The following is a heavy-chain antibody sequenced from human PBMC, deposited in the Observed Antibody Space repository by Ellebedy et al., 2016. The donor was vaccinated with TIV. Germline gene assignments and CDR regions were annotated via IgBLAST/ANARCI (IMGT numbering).Heavy chain of an antibody. D-gene: IGHD6-13*01. J-gene: IGHJ4*02. V-gene: IGHV3-33*08. CDR2: IWYDGSNK. Sequence: PGGSLRLSCAASGFTFSSYGMHWVRQAPGKGLEWVAVIWYDGSNKYYADSVKGRFTISRDNSKNTLYLQMNSLRAEDTAVYYCAREGVSSSFDYWGQGTLVTVSS. CDR3: AREGVSSSFDY. CDR1: GFTFSSYG.